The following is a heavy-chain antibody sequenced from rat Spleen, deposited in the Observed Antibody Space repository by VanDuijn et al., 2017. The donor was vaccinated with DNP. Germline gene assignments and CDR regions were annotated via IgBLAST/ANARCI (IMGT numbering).Heavy chain of an antibody. D-gene: IGHD1-12*02. Sequence: EVQLVESGGGLVQPGRSLKLSCTASGFTFSDYNIAWLRQAPKKGPEWVATVIYDGSRTSYRDSVKGRFIISRDNTKSLLFLQMDSLRPEDTATYYCANYNYYDGTYWGQGVMVTVSS. CDR2: VIYDGSRT. V-gene: IGHV5S10*01. J-gene: IGHJ2*01. CDR3: ANYNYYDGTY. CDR1: GFTFSDYN.